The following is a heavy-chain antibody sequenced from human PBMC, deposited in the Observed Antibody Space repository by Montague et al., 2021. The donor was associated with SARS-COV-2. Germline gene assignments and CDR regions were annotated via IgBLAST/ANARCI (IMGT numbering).Heavy chain of an antibody. V-gene: IGHV4-39*07. CDR3: ARDGSLRFEILIGPRHYYYGMDV. D-gene: IGHD3-9*01. J-gene: IGHJ6*02. CDR1: VGSISSSSYY. Sequence: SETLSLTCTVSVGSISSSSYYCGWIRQPPGKGLELIVSVYYSLSTYYNPSLKSLFTISVDTSKNQFSLKLSSVTAADTAVYYCARDGSLRFEILIGPRHYYYGMDVWGQGTTVTVYS. CDR2: VYYSLST.